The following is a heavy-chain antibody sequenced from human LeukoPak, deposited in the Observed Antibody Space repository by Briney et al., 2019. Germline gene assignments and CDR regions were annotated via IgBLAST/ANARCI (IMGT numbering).Heavy chain of an antibody. CDR3: AKARGYSSSSENNWFDP. CDR1: GYTFTSYY. CDR2: INPSGGST. Sequence: ASVKVSCKASGYTFTSYYMHWVRQAPGQGLEWMGIINPSGGSTSYAQKFQGRVTMTRDTSTSTVYMELSSLRSEDTAVYYCAKARGYSSSSENNWFDPWGQGTLVTVSS. J-gene: IGHJ5*02. V-gene: IGHV1-46*01. D-gene: IGHD6-6*01.